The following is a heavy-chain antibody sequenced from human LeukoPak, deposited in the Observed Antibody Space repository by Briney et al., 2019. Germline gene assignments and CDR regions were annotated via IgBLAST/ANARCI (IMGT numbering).Heavy chain of an antibody. CDR1: GGSISSSSHY. Sequence: TSETLSLTCTVSGGSISSSSHYWGWIRQPPGKGLDWIGSIYYSGSTYYNPSLKSRVTISVDTSKNQFSLKLTSVTASDTAVYYCARPAEVTAIQPFDYWGQGTLVTVSS. D-gene: IGHD2-21*02. J-gene: IGHJ4*02. CDR3: ARPAEVTAIQPFDY. V-gene: IGHV4-39*01. CDR2: IYYSGST.